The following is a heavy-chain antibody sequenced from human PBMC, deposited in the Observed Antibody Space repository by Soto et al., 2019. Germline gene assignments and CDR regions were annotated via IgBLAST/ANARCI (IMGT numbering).Heavy chain of an antibody. J-gene: IGHJ5*02. CDR3: ERGRQYGNWFDP. D-gene: IGHD4-17*01. Sequence: SETLSLTCAVYGGSFSGYYWSWIRQPPGKGLEWIGEINHSGSTNYNPSLKSRVTISVDTSKNQFSLKLSSVTAADTAVYYCERGRQYGNWFDPWGQGTLVTVSS. CDR2: INHSGST. CDR1: GGSFSGYY. V-gene: IGHV4-34*01.